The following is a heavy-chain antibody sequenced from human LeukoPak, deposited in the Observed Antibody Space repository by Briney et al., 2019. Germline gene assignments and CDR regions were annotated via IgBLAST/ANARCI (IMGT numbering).Heavy chain of an antibody. CDR2: ISGSGGST. J-gene: IGHJ4*02. D-gene: IGHD6-19*01. V-gene: IGHV3-23*01. CDR1: GFTFSSHD. Sequence: GGSLRLSCAASGFTFSSHDMSWVRQAPGKGLEWVSAISGSGGSTYYADSVKGRFTISRDNSKNTLYLQMNSLRAEDTAVYYCAKNIAVATIDYWGQGTLVTVSS. CDR3: AKNIAVATIDY.